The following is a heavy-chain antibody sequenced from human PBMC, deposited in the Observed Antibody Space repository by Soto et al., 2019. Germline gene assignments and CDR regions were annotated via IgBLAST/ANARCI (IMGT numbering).Heavy chain of an antibody. V-gene: IGHV4-4*07. J-gene: IGHJ4*02. Sequence: SETLSLTCTVSGDTITSFSWNWIRQSAGKGLEWIGRISTTGNTHYNPSLDSRVTMSLDTSKNQFSLKLTSVTAADTAVYYCEGESGENWSYEAYWGQGTLVTVSS. CDR2: ISTTGNT. CDR3: EGESGENWSYEAY. CDR1: GDTITSFS. D-gene: IGHD1-7*01.